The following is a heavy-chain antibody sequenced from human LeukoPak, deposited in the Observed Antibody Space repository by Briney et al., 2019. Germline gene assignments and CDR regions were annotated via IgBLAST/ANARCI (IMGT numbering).Heavy chain of an antibody. CDR1: GGSISSYY. Sequence: SETLSLTCTVSGGSISSYYWSWIRQPPGKGLEWIGYIYTSGSTNYNPSLKSRVTISVDTSKNQFSLKLSSVTAADTAVYYCARVRGGSYYEHYYYGMDVWGQGTTVTVSS. CDR3: ARVRGGSYYEHYYYGMDV. J-gene: IGHJ6*02. V-gene: IGHV4-4*09. CDR2: IYTSGST. D-gene: IGHD1-26*01.